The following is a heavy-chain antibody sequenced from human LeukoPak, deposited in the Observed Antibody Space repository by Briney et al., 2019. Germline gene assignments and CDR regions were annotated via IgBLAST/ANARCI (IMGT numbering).Heavy chain of an antibody. CDR1: GFTFSSYA. J-gene: IGHJ6*03. CDR3: ASHPSSGWGYYYMDV. Sequence: GGSLRLSCAASGFTFSSYAMSWVRQAPGKGLEWVSGINWNGGSTGYADSVKGRFTISRDNAKNSLYLQMNSLRAEDTAVYYCASHPSSGWGYYYMDVWGKGTTVTVSS. CDR2: INWNGGST. D-gene: IGHD6-19*01. V-gene: IGHV3-20*04.